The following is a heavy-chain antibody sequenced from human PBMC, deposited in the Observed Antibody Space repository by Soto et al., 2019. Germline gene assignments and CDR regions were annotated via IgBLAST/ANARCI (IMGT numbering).Heavy chain of an antibody. J-gene: IGHJ4*02. CDR2: IYYSGST. D-gene: IGHD2-2*01. Sequence: QVQLQESGPGLVKPSETLSLTCTVSGGSISSYYWSWIRQPPGKGLEWIGYIYYSGSTNYNPSLKSQINISVDTSKNQFSLKLSSVTAADTAVYYCARVSSGIVVVPAATFDYWGQGTLVTVSS. V-gene: IGHV4-59*01. CDR3: ARVSSGIVVVPAATFDY. CDR1: GGSISSYY.